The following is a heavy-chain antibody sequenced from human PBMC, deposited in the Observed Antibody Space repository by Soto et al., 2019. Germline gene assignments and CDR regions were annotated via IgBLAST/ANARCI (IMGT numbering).Heavy chain of an antibody. CDR3: ARQYWSSTSCYSLRWFDP. V-gene: IGHV1-69*13. J-gene: IGHJ5*02. Sequence: SVKVSCKASGGTFSSYAISWVRQAPGQGLEWMGGIIPIFGTANYAQKFQGRVTITADESTSTAYMELSSLRSEDTAVYYCARQYWSSTSCYSLRWFDPWGQGTLVTVSS. CDR1: GGTFSSYA. CDR2: IIPIFGTA. D-gene: IGHD2-2*02.